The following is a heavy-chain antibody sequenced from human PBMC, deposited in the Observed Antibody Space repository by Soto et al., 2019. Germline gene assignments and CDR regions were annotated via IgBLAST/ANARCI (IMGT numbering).Heavy chain of an antibody. D-gene: IGHD6-13*01. CDR2: INQDGSEK. J-gene: IGHJ5*02. CDR3: ARVGSSSWYHWFDP. CDR1: GLIFSKYW. Sequence: EVQLVESGGDLVQPGGSLRLSCAASGLIFSKYWMNWVRQAPGRGLEWVASINQDGSEKYYEDSVKGRFTISRDNGKSSLNLQMNSLRVEDTGVYYCARVGSSSWYHWFDPWGQGTLVTVSS. V-gene: IGHV3-7*03.